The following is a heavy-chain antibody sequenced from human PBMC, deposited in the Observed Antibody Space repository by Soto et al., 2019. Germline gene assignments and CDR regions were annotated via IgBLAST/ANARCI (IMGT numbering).Heavy chain of an antibody. J-gene: IGHJ3*02. CDR1: GYTFTSYG. V-gene: IGHV1-18*01. D-gene: IGHD3-22*01. CDR2: ISAYNGNT. CDR3: ARGYYYDSSGYYSPMGDAFDI. Sequence: QVPLVQSGAEVKKPGASVKVSCKASGYTFTSYGISWVRQAPGQGLEWMGWISAYNGNTNYAQKLQGRVTMTTDTSTSTAYIELRSLRSDDTAVYYCARGYYYDSSGYYSPMGDAFDIWGQGTMVTVSS.